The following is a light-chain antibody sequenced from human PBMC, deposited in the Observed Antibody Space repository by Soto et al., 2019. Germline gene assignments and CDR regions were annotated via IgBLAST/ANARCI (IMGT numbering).Light chain of an antibody. V-gene: IGKV3-20*01. CDR1: QSVSSSY. CDR3: QQYGSSPYT. Sequence: EIVLTQSPGTLSLSPGGRATLSCRASQSVSSSYLAWYQQNPGQAPWLLIYGASSRATGITDMFSGSGSGTEFARTVSRLEPEGFAVYYCQQYGSSPYTFGQGTKLEIK. CDR2: GAS. J-gene: IGKJ2*01.